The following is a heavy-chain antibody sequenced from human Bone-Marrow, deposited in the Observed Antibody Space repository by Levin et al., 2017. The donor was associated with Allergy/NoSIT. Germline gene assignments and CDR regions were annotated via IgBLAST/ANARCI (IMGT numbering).Heavy chain of an antibody. Sequence: GESLKISCAASGFAFNHPWMTWVRQAPGKGLEWVGRIKSAASGGTTDYAAAVKGRFTISRDDSKSTLFLQMNSLESEDTAVYYCTTDCSDTTCRGDATFDVWGRGTMVIVSS. J-gene: IGHJ3*01. CDR3: TTDCSDTTCRGDATFDV. D-gene: IGHD2-2*01. CDR1: GFAFNHPW. V-gene: IGHV3-15*01. CDR2: IKSAASGGTT.